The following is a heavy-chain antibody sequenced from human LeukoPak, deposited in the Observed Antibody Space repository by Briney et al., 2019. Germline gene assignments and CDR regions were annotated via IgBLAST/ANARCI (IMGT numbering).Heavy chain of an antibody. J-gene: IGHJ4*02. CDR2: ISYDGSNK. D-gene: IGHD2-15*01. CDR3: AKAPPCSGGSCYHFDY. CDR1: GFPFSSYG. Sequence: GGSLRLSCAASGFPFSSYGMHWVRQAPGKGLEWVAVISYDGSNKYYADSVKGRFTISRDNSKNTLYLQMNSLRAEDTAVYYCAKAPPCSGGSCYHFDYWGQGTLVTVSS. V-gene: IGHV3-30*18.